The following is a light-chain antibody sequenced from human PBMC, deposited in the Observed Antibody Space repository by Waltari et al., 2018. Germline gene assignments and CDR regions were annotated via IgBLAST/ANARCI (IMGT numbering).Light chain of an antibody. J-gene: IGKJ2*01. CDR3: QQYDDFPST. Sequence: DIQMTQSPSTLSVSVGDRVTTTCPASQTIITWLAWYQPNPGKPPRLLVHTASILETGVPSRFSGSGSGTTFTLTINSLQPDDLATYYCQQYDDFPSTFGQGTKLEIK. V-gene: IGKV1-5*03. CDR2: TAS. CDR1: QTIITW.